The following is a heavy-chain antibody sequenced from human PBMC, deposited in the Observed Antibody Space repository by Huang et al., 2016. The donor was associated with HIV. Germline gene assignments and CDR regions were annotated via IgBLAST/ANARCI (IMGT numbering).Heavy chain of an antibody. V-gene: IGHV3-30*18. Sequence: QVQLVESGGGVVQPGRSLRLSCLASGFTFNKYGMHWVRQDPGKGLGWVAVISLDGSKKDYADSGKGRVTFSRDNSKNTLYLQMNSLRAEDTAVYYCAKGLSGAYYYVYDHWGQGTLVTVSS. D-gene: IGHD3-22*01. CDR3: AKGLSGAYYYVYDH. J-gene: IGHJ4*02. CDR1: GFTFNKYG. CDR2: ISLDGSKK.